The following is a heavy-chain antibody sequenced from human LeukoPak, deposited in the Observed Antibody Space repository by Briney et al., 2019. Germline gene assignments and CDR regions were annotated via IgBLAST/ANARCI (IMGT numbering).Heavy chain of an antibody. V-gene: IGHV1-18*01. D-gene: IGHD1-1*01. J-gene: IGHJ4*02. CDR1: GYTFTSYA. Sequence: GASVKVSCKASGYTFTSYAISWVRQAPGQGLEWMGWISAYNGNTNYAQNLQGRVTMTTDTSTSTAYMELRSLRSDDTAVYYCARGWGTTSAVMYSYWGQGTLVTVSS. CDR3: ARGWGTTSAVMYSY. CDR2: ISAYNGNT.